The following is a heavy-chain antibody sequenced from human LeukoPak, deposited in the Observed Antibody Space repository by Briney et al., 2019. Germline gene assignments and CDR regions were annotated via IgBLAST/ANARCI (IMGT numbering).Heavy chain of an antibody. Sequence: ASVKVSCKVSGYTLTELSMHWVRQAPGKGLEWMGGFDPEDGETIYAQKFQGRVTMTEDTSTDTAYMELSSLRSEDTAVYHCATMSPGYCSSTSCSDAFDIWGQGTMVTVSS. CDR2: FDPEDGET. V-gene: IGHV1-24*01. CDR1: GYTLTELS. CDR3: ATMSPGYCSSTSCSDAFDI. D-gene: IGHD2-2*01. J-gene: IGHJ3*02.